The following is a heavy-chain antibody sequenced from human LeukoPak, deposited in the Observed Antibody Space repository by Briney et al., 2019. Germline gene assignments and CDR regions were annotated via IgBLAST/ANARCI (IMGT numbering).Heavy chain of an antibody. V-gene: IGHV3-21*01. CDR3: ARDMAVAGTADY. J-gene: IGHJ4*02. CDR1: GFTFSSYS. CDR2: ISSSSSYI. D-gene: IGHD6-19*01. Sequence: GGSLGLSCAASGFTFSSYSMNWVRQAPGKGLEWVSSISSSSSYIYYADSVKGRFTISRDNAKNSLYLQMNSLRAEDTAVYYCARDMAVAGTADYWGQGTLVTVSS.